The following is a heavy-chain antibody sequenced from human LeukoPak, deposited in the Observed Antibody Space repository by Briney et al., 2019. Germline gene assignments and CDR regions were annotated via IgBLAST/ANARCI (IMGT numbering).Heavy chain of an antibody. CDR1: GGSIRSDY. D-gene: IGHD4-23*01. CDR2: IHYSGST. J-gene: IGHJ4*02. Sequence: SETLSLTCTVSGGSIRSDYWSWVRHPPGKALEGIGYIHYSGSTNYNASLKSRVTMSVDMSKNQFSLKLTSVTAADTAVYYCARLGRKTSVVPPDFDCWGQGTLVTVSS. V-gene: IGHV4-59*01. CDR3: ARLGRKTSVVPPDFDC.